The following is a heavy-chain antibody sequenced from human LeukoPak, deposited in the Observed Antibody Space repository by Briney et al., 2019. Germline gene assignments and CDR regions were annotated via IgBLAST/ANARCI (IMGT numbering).Heavy chain of an antibody. CDR1: GGSISSYY. V-gene: IGHV4-59*01. CDR3: ARGEGSGWYWAFDI. D-gene: IGHD6-19*01. J-gene: IGHJ3*02. CDR2: IYGSGST. Sequence: NPSGTLSLTCTVSGGSISSYYWSWIRQPPGKGLEWIGHIYGSGSTNYNPSLESRVIISVDTSKNQVSLKLNSVTAADTAVYFCARGEGSGWYWAFDIWGQGTMVTVS.